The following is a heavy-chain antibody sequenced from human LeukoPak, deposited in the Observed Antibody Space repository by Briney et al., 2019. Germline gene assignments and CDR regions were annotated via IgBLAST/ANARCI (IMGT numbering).Heavy chain of an antibody. J-gene: IGHJ1*01. Sequence: GESLKISCKGSGYSFTSYWIGWVRQMPGKGLEWMGIIYPGDSDTRYSPSFQGQVTISADKSINTAYLQWSSLKASDTAMYYCARTRSISSSWYEYFQYWGQGTLVTVSS. V-gene: IGHV5-51*01. CDR2: IYPGDSDT. CDR3: ARTRSISSSWYEYFQY. D-gene: IGHD6-13*01. CDR1: GYSFTSYW.